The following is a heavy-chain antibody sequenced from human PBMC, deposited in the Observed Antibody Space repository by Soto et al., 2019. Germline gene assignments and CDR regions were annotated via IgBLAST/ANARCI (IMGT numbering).Heavy chain of an antibody. Sequence: SETLSLTCTVSGGSISSYYWSWIRQPPGKGLEWIGYIYYSGSTNYNPSLKSRVTISVDTSKNQFSLKLSSVTAADTAVYYCAGERGGDCSGGSCYDGMDVWGQGTTVTVSS. CDR3: AGERGGDCSGGSCYDGMDV. D-gene: IGHD2-15*01. CDR2: IYYSGST. CDR1: GGSISSYY. J-gene: IGHJ6*02. V-gene: IGHV4-59*01.